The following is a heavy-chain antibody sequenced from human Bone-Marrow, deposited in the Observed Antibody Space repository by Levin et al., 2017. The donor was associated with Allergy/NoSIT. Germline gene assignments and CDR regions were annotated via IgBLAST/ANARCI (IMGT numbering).Heavy chain of an antibody. CDR1: GFTFSVSA. J-gene: IGHJ4*02. Sequence: PGGSLRLSCAASGFTFSVSAMHWVRQASGKGLEWVGRIRSKANNYATTYAASVKGRFTLSRDDSKNTAYLQMNSLTTEDTAVYYCIGRRYCGGNCYDDYWGQGTLVTVSS. CDR3: IGRRYCGGNCYDDY. V-gene: IGHV3-73*01. D-gene: IGHD2-21*02. CDR2: IRSKANNYAT.